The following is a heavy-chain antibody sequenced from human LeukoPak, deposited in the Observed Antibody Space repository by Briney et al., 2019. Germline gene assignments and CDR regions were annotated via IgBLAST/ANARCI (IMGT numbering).Heavy chain of an antibody. CDR2: IIPIFGTA. CDR3: ARVEQQLSDY. Sequence: ASVKVSCKASGGTFSTYAISWVRQAPGQGLEWMGGIIPIFGTANYAQKFQGRVTITTDESTSTAYMELSSLRSEDTAVYYCARVEQQLSDYWGQGTLVTVSS. D-gene: IGHD6-13*01. CDR1: GGTFSTYA. J-gene: IGHJ4*02. V-gene: IGHV1-69*05.